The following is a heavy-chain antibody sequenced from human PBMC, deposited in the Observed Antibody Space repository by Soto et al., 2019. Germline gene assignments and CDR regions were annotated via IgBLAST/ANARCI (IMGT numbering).Heavy chain of an antibody. CDR3: ARDRSLNSKGGGDDY. J-gene: IGHJ4*02. CDR1: GGTFSSYA. D-gene: IGHD3-10*01. Sequence: SVKVSCKASGGTFSSYAISWVRQAPGQGLEWMGGIIPIFGTANYAQKFQGRVTITADESTSTAYMELSSLRSEDTAVYYCARDRSLNSKGGGDDYWGQGTLVTVS. V-gene: IGHV1-69*13. CDR2: IIPIFGTA.